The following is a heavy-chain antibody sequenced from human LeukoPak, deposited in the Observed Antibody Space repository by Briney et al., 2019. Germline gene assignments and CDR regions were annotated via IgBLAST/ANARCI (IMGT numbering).Heavy chain of an antibody. CDR1: GGSFSGYY. J-gene: IGHJ3*02. CDR3: ARDRPYYYDSSAEDDAFDI. CDR2: INHSGST. D-gene: IGHD3-22*01. V-gene: IGHV4-34*01. Sequence: SETLSLTCAVSGGSFSGYYWSWIRQPPGKGLEWIGEINHSGSTNYNPSLKSRVTISVDTSKNPFSLKLSSVTAADTAVYYCARDRPYYYDSSAEDDAFDIWGQGTMVTVSS.